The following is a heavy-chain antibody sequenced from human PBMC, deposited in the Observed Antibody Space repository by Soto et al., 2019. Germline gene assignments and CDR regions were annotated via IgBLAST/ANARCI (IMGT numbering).Heavy chain of an antibody. Sequence: GGSLRLSCAASGFSFSNYAMHWVRQAPGKGLEWVAVIWYDGSNKYYADSVKGRFTISKDNSQNTLYLQMNSLRAEDTAVYYCTRDKYGGSRYSFDSWGQGTLVTV. D-gene: IGHD1-26*01. CDR1: GFSFSNYA. J-gene: IGHJ4*02. V-gene: IGHV3-33*01. CDR2: IWYDGSNK. CDR3: TRDKYGGSRYSFDS.